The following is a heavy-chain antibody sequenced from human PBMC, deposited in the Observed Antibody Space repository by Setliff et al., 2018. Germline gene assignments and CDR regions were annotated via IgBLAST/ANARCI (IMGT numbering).Heavy chain of an antibody. CDR1: GYSISSGYY. CDR2: IYHSGST. CDR3: ARDRDSASDY. D-gene: IGHD3-10*01. Sequence: KPSETLSLTCAVSGYSISSGYYWGWIRQPPGKGLEWIGSIYHSGSTYYNPSLKSRVTISVDTSKNQFSLKLSSVTAADTAVYYCARDRDSASDYWGQGTLVTVSS. J-gene: IGHJ4*02. V-gene: IGHV4-38-2*02.